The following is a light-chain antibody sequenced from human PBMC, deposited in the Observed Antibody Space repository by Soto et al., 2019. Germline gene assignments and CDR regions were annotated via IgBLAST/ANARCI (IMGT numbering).Light chain of an antibody. J-gene: IGKJ1*01. CDR1: QSISST. CDR2: GTS. CDR3: HQYNGWPRT. Sequence: SPGNNAVSTQEGGIFCGMASQSISSTLAWYQQKPGQAPSLLIYGTSTRAAGVPARFSGGGSGTEFSLTITSLQSDDFAVYYCHQYNGWPRTFGQGTKVDI. V-gene: IGKV3-15*01.